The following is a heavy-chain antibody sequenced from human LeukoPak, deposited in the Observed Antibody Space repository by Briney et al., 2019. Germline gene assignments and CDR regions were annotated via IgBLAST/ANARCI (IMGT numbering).Heavy chain of an antibody. CDR2: ISYDGSNK. D-gene: IGHD6-19*01. CDR1: GFTFSSYA. J-gene: IGHJ4*02. CDR3: ARARGSGWSRAPPGY. Sequence: GGSLRLSCAASGFTFSSYAMHWVRQAPGKGLEWAAVISYDGSNKYYADSVKGRFTISRDNSKNTLYLQMNSLRAEDTAVYYCARARGSGWSRAPPGYWGQGTLVTVSS. V-gene: IGHV3-30-3*01.